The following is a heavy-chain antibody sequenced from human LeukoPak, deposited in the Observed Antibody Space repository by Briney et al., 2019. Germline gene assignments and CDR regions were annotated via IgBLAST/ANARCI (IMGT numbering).Heavy chain of an antibody. CDR1: GFMFSNYG. V-gene: IGHV3-33*01. CDR3: ARALPDYYDGSGYYDY. Sequence: GGSLRLSCVASGFMFSNYGMHWVRQAPGKGLEWVAVIWYDGSNEYYADSVKGRFTISRDNSKNTLYLQMNSLRPEDTAVYYCARALPDYYDGSGYYDYWGQGTLVTVSS. J-gene: IGHJ4*02. D-gene: IGHD3-22*01. CDR2: IWYDGSNE.